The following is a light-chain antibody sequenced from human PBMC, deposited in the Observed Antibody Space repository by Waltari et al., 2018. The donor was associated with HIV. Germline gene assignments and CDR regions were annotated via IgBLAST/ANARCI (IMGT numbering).Light chain of an antibody. V-gene: IGLV7-46*01. J-gene: IGLJ3*02. CDR3: LLSYNDARLWV. CDR1: TGTVPSGHF. CDR2: NTN. Sequence: QAVVTQEPSLTVSPGETVTLTCGSNTGTVPSGHFPYWFQQRPGQAPRALIDNTNSRHSWTPARFSGSLLGGKAALTLSGAQPDDEADYYCLLSYNDARLWVFGGGTKLTVL.